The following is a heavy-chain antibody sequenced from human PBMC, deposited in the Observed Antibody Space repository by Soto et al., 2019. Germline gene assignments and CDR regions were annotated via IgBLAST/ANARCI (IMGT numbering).Heavy chain of an antibody. CDR2: ITKSSRTI. J-gene: IGHJ6*02. CDR3: TRDHGYGYGMDV. D-gene: IGHD5-12*01. Sequence: GGSLRLSCAASGFTFITYSMNWVRQAPGKGLEWISYITKSSRTIYYADSVKGRFTISRDNAKNSLYLQMNSLRAEDTAVYYCTRDHGYGYGMDVWGQGTTVTVSS. V-gene: IGHV3-48*01. CDR1: GFTFITYS.